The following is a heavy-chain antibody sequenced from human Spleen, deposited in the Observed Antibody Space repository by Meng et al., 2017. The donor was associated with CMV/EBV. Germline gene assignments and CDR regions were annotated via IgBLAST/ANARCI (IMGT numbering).Heavy chain of an antibody. CDR2: ISDYDGNP. V-gene: IGHV1-18*01. CDR1: YG. Sequence: YGVSWVRQAPGQGLEFMGWISDYDGNPNYAQNLQGRVTMTTDSSTSTAYMELRGLRSDDTAVYYCARGGMMWRSGIVVEPAAAFDFWGQGTLVTVSS. J-gene: IGHJ4*02. D-gene: IGHD2-2*01. CDR3: ARGGMMWRSGIVVEPAAAFDF.